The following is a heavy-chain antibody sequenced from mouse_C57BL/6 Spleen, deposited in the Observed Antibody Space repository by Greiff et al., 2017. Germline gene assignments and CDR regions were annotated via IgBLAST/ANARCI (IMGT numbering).Heavy chain of an antibody. J-gene: IGHJ4*01. D-gene: IGHD1-1*01. Sequence: EVQLQQSGPVLVKPGASVKMSCKASGYTFTDYYMNWVKQSHGKSLEWIGVINPYNGGTSYNQKFKGKATLTVDKSSSTAYMELNSLTSEDSAVYYCATTVGATGAMDYWGQGTPVTVSS. V-gene: IGHV1-19*01. CDR1: GYTFTDYY. CDR3: ATTVGATGAMDY. CDR2: INPYNGGT.